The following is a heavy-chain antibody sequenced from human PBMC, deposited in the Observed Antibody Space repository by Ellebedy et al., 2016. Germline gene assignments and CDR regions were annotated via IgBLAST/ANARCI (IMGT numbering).Heavy chain of an antibody. Sequence: GESLKISCAASGFTFSSYSMNWVRQAPGKGLEWVSSISSSSSYIYYADSVKGRFTISRDNAKNSLYLQMNSLRAEDTAVYYCARDLAYASDYWGQGTLVTVSS. CDR1: GFTFSSYS. J-gene: IGHJ4*02. CDR3: ARDLAYASDY. D-gene: IGHD2-2*01. V-gene: IGHV3-21*01. CDR2: ISSSSSYI.